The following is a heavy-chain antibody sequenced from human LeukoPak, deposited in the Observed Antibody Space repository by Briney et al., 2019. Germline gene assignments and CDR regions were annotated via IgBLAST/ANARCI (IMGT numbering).Heavy chain of an antibody. D-gene: IGHD5-18*01. CDR3: ARDQGYRYGYGDFDY. V-gene: IGHV1-69*13. CDR2: IIPIFGTA. J-gene: IGHJ4*02. Sequence: SVRVSCKASGGTFRSYAISWVQQAPGQGLEWMGGIIPIFGTANYAQKFQGRVTITADESTSTAYMELSSLRSEDTAVYYCARDQGYRYGYGDFDYWGQGTLVTVSS. CDR1: GGTFRSYA.